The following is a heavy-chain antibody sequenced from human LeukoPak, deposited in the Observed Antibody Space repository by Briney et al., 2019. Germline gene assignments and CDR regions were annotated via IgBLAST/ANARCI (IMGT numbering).Heavy chain of an antibody. CDR3: FLSPPSSYYYYYYGMDV. D-gene: IGHD2-2*01. CDR2: ISSSSSTI. V-gene: IGHV3-48*04. CDR1: GFTFSSYS. Sequence: GGSLRLSCAASGFTFSSYSMNWVRQAPGKGLEWVSYISSSSSTIYYADSVKGRFTISRDNAKNSLYLQMNSLRAEDTAVYYCFLSPPSSYYYYYYGMDVWGQGTTVTVSS. J-gene: IGHJ6*02.